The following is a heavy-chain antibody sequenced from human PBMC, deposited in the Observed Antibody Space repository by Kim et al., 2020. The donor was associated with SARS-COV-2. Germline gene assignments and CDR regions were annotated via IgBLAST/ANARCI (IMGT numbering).Heavy chain of an antibody. CDR3: LGGYYFDY. Sequence: NGTTKYSPKFHGRVTFTTDTSASTAYMELSSLRSEDSAVYFCLGGYYFDYWGRGTLITVSS. D-gene: IGHD2-15*01. J-gene: IGHJ4*02. V-gene: IGHV1-3*01. CDR2: NGTT.